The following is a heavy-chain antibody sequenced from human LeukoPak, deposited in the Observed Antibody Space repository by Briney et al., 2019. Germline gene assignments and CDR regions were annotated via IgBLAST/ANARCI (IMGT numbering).Heavy chain of an antibody. J-gene: IGHJ5*02. CDR3: ASLTIYGDRNNWFDP. D-gene: IGHD4-17*01. Sequence: GGSLRLSCAASGFPFSDYAMTWVRQAPGKGLEWVAAISPSASHRYYADFVGGRFTISRDNSKNTLYLQMNSLRAEDTAVYYCASLTIYGDRNNWFDPWGQGTLVTVSS. V-gene: IGHV3-23*01. CDR1: GFPFSDYA. CDR2: ISPSASHR.